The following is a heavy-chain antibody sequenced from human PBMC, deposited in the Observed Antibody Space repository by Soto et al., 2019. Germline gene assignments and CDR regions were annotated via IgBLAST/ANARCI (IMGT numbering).Heavy chain of an antibody. CDR1: GGSISSYY. V-gene: IGHV4-59*01. Sequence: SETLSLTCTVSGGSISSYYWSWIRQPPGKGLEWIGYIYYSGSTNYNPSLKSRVTISVDTSKNQFSLKLSSVTSADTAVYYCASFPPPLSNDAFDIWGQGTMVTVSS. CDR3: ASFPPPLSNDAFDI. CDR2: IYYSGST. J-gene: IGHJ3*02.